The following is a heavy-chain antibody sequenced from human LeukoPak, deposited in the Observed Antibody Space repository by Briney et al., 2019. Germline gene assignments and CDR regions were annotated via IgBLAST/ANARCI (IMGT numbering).Heavy chain of an antibody. V-gene: IGHV4-34*01. Sequence: SETLSLTCAVYGESFSGYYWNWIRQPPGEGLEWIGEIDFGGSTNCNPSLKSRVNLSVDTVKNQFSLRLSSVTAADTAVYYCARAPSGYCSRASCLYYFDYWGQGTLVSVSS. CDR2: IDFGGST. CDR1: GESFSGYY. CDR3: ARAPSGYCSRASCLYYFDY. J-gene: IGHJ4*02. D-gene: IGHD2-2*01.